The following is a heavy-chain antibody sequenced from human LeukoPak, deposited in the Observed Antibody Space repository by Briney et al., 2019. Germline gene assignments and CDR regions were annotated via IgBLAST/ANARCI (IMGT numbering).Heavy chain of an antibody. J-gene: IGHJ4*02. CDR1: GLTLSIYA. V-gene: IGHV3-15*01. CDR2: IKSKTDGGTT. D-gene: IGHD3-10*01. CDR3: MVSYFDY. Sequence: PGGSLGLSCVASGLTLSIYAMSWVRQAPGKGLEWVGRIKSKTDGGTTDYAAPVKGRFTISRDDSKNTLYLQMNSLKTEDTAVYYCMVSYFDYWGQGTLVTVSS.